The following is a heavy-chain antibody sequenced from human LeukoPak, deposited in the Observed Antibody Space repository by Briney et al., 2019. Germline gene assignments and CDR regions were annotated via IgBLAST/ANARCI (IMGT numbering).Heavy chain of an antibody. CDR3: AKCISTLDGGDVFDV. Sequence: GGSLRLSCAASGFPFSSYVMSWVRQAPGKGLEWVAYISHDSDNIYYPDFVKGRFTISRDNAENSLYLQMNSLRAEDTAVYSCAKCISTLDGGDVFDVWGQGTMVTVSS. CDR1: GFPFSSYV. V-gene: IGHV3-48*01. CDR2: ISHDSDNI. D-gene: IGHD2-15*01. J-gene: IGHJ3*01.